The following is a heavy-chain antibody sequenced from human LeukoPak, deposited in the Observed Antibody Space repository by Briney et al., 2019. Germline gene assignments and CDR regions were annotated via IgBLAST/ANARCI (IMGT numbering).Heavy chain of an antibody. CDR3: AKAAAAPGFDF. V-gene: IGHV3-23*01. J-gene: IGHJ4*02. CDR2: VSGSGDRM. CDR1: GFSFSSYA. D-gene: IGHD6-13*01. Sequence: GGSLRLSCAASGFSFSSYAMHWVRQAPGKGLEWVATVSGSGDRMYHADSVKGRFTISRDNSKNTIYLQMNSLRAEDTALYYCAKAAAAPGFDFWGQGTLVTVSS.